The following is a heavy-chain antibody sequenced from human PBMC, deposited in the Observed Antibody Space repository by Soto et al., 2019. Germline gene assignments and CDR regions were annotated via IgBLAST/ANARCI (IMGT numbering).Heavy chain of an antibody. CDR1: GGSISSYY. D-gene: IGHD3-3*01. Sequence: SETLSLTCTVSGGSISSYYWSWIRQPPGKGLEWIGYIYYSGSTNYNPSLKSRVTISVDTSKNQFSLKLSSVTAADTAGYYCARGRITIFGVVTGDAFDIWGQGTMVTVSS. CDR3: ARGRITIFGVVTGDAFDI. J-gene: IGHJ3*02. V-gene: IGHV4-59*01. CDR2: IYYSGST.